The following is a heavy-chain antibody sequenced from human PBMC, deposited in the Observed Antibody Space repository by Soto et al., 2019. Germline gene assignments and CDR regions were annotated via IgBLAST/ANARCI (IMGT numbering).Heavy chain of an antibody. V-gene: IGHV3-9*01. Sequence: EVQLVESGGGLVQPGRCLRLSCAASGFTFGDYAMHWVRQAPGKGLEWVSGISWNGGRIGYADSVKGRFTISRDNAKNSLYLQMNSLRTEDTAFYYCAKWCYSGDNNYYFDYWGQGTLVTVSS. CDR3: AKWCYSGDNNYYFDY. D-gene: IGHD2-15*01. CDR1: GFTFGDYA. CDR2: ISWNGGRI. J-gene: IGHJ4*02.